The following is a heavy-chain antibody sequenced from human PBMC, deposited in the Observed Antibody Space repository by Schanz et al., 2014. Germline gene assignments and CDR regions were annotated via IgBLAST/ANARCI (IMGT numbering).Heavy chain of an antibody. Sequence: QVQLVQSGAEVKKPGASVKLSCEASGYTFTSYFLHWVRQAHGQGPEWMGIIHPSGGSTNYALQFLFRITMANYTSTISVYMNWRSLASADTDDYYCARGIIASGGKAFDCWGQGTLVTVSS. J-gene: IGHJ4*02. V-gene: IGHV1-46*01. D-gene: IGHD1-26*01. CDR3: ARGIIASGGKAFDC. CDR2: IHPSGGST. CDR1: GYTFTSYF.